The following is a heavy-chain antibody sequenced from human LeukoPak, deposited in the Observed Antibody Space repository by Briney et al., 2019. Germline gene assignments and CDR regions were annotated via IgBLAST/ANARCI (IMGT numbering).Heavy chain of an antibody. D-gene: IGHD3-22*01. J-gene: IGHJ4*02. V-gene: IGHV3-21*01. CDR2: ITSSSSYI. Sequence: PGGSLRLSCAASGFTLSSYTMNWVRQAPGKGLEWVSSITSSSSYIYYADSVKGRFTISRDNAKKSLYLQMNSLRAEDTAVYFCTRDGDDNSGYHRFYFDYWGQGTLVTVSS. CDR1: GFTLSSYT. CDR3: TRDGDDNSGYHRFYFDY.